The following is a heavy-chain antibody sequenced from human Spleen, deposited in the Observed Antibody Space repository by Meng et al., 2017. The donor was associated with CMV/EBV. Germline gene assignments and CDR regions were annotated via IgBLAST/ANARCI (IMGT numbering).Heavy chain of an antibody. V-gene: IGHV3-NL1*01. J-gene: IGHJ6*02. Sequence: GGSLRLSCAASGFTFSSYSMNWVRQTPGNGLEWVSVIYPNEYTYHADSVKGRFTISRDNFKNTVYLQMNSRRAEDTAVYYCAKEGSFGMPPYNYGLDVWGQGTTVTVSS. D-gene: IGHD3-3*01. CDR2: IYPNEYT. CDR1: GFTFSSYS. CDR3: AKEGSFGMPPYNYGLDV.